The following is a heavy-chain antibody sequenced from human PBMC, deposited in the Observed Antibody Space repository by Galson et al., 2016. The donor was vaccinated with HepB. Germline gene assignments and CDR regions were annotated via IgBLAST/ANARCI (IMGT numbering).Heavy chain of an antibody. J-gene: IGHJ4*02. CDR2: TYYRFKWYN. CDR1: GDSVSSNVAT. D-gene: IGHD5-18*01. Sequence: CAISGDSVSSNVATWHWIRQSPSRGLEWLGRTYYRFKWYNDYAVSVKSRITINPDTSKNQFSLHLNSVTPEDTAVYYCARGGGPLGTAMVVDHFDYWGQGTLVTVSS. V-gene: IGHV6-1*01. CDR3: ARGGGPLGTAMVVDHFDY.